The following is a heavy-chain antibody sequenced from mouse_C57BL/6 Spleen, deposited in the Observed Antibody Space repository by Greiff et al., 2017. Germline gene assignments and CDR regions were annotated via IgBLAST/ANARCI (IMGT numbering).Heavy chain of an antibody. V-gene: IGHV1-72*01. CDR1: GYTFTSYW. J-gene: IGHJ4*01. D-gene: IGHD1-1*01. Sequence: VQLQQPGAELVKPGASVKLSCKASGYTFTSYWMHWVKQRPGRGLEWIGRIDPNSGGTKYNEKFKSKATLTVDKPSSTAYMQLSSLTSEDSAVYYCARGDYYGSSYLSYYAMDYWGQGTSVTVSS. CDR3: ARGDYYGSSYLSYYAMDY. CDR2: IDPNSGGT.